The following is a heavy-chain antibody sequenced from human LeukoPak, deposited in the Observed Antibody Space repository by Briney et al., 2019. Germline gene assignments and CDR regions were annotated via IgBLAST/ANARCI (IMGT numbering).Heavy chain of an antibody. Sequence: PGGSLRLSCAASGFTFSSYGMHWVRQAPGKGLEWVAVIWYDGSNKYYADSVKGRFTISRDNSKNTLYLQMNSLRAEDTAVYYCARDSEVGATTKDDAFDIWGQGTMVTVSS. J-gene: IGHJ3*02. CDR3: ARDSEVGATTKDDAFDI. D-gene: IGHD1-26*01. V-gene: IGHV3-33*01. CDR1: GFTFSSYG. CDR2: IWYDGSNK.